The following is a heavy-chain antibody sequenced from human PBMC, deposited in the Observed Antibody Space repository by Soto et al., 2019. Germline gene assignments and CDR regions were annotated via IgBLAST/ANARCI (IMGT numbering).Heavy chain of an antibody. CDR3: AGGNSSGRYYFDY. V-gene: IGHV1-18*01. J-gene: IGHJ4*02. CDR2: ISTYKGNT. CDR1: GYAFSSHG. Sequence: ASVKVSCKASGYAFSSHGMHWVRQAPGQGPEWMGWISTYKGNTNNAQKFQGRVTMTTDTSTSTAYMELRSLRSDDTAMYYCAGGNSSGRYYFDYWGQGTLVTVSS. D-gene: IGHD6-19*01.